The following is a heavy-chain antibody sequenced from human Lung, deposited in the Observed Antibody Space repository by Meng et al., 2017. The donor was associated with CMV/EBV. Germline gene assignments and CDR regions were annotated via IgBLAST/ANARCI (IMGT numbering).Heavy chain of an antibody. CDR2: MDYRGST. J-gene: IGHJ4*02. CDR3: ARGELLWDY. D-gene: IGHD2-2*01. CDR1: VGIYSIGEFF. V-gene: IGHV4-30-4*01. Sequence: GRLQRSGSGLVTPSLTLSLTCVDCVGIYSIGEFFGSWLRQPPGKGLEWIGYMDYRGSTFYNPSLKSRVTISVDTSKNQFSLKLSSVTAADTAGYFCARGELLWDYWGQGTLVTVSS.